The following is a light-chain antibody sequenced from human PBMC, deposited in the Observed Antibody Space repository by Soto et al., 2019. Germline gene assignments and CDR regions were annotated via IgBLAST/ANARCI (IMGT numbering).Light chain of an antibody. V-gene: IGLV2-8*01. Sequence: QSALTQPPSASGSPGQSVVISCTGTSSDVGGYNYVSWYQQHPGKAPKVMIYEVNKRPSGVPDRFSGSKSGNTASLTVSGLQAEDEADYYCSSYAGSNTIVFGTGTKLTVL. CDR2: EVN. J-gene: IGLJ1*01. CDR1: SSDVGGYNY. CDR3: SSYAGSNTIV.